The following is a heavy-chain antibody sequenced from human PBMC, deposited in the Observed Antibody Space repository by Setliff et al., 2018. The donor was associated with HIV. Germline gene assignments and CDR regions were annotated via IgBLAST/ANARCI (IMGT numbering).Heavy chain of an antibody. Sequence: SETLSLTCTVSGGSISSGGYYWSWIRQHPGKGLEWIGYIYYSGSTYYNPSLKSRVTISVDTSKNQFSLKLSSVTAADTAVYYCVRQGLTMNRGVPAPILYYFDYWGQGILVTVSS. CDR3: VRQGLTMNRGVPAPILYYFDY. CDR1: GGSISSGGYY. V-gene: IGHV4-31*03. CDR2: IYYSGST. J-gene: IGHJ4*02. D-gene: IGHD3-10*01.